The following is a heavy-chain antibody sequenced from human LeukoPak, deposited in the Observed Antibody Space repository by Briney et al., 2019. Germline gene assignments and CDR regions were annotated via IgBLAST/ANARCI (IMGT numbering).Heavy chain of an antibody. V-gene: IGHV4-59*01. J-gene: IGHJ3*02. Sequence: SETLSLTCTVSGGSISSYYWSWIRQPPGKGLEWIGYIYYSGSTNYNPSLKGRVTISVDTSKNQFSLKLSSVTAADTAVYYCARDSSGTPGAFDIWGQGTMVTVSS. CDR3: ARDSSGTPGAFDI. D-gene: IGHD6-13*01. CDR1: GGSISSYY. CDR2: IYYSGST.